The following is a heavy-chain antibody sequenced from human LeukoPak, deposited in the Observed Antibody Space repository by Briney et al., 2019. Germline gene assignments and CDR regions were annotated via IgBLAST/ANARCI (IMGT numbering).Heavy chain of an antibody. CDR1: GGSISSYY. D-gene: IGHD4-17*01. Sequence: SETLSLTCTVSGGSISSYYWSWIRQPPGKGLEWIGYIYYSGSTNYNPSLKSRVTISVDTSKNQFSLKLSSVTAADTAVYYCARHRYRDSHDYWGQGALVTVSS. CDR3: ARHRYRDSHDY. J-gene: IGHJ4*02. V-gene: IGHV4-59*08. CDR2: IYYSGST.